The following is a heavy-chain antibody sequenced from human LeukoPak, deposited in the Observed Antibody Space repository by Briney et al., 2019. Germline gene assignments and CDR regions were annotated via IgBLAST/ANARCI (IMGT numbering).Heavy chain of an antibody. V-gene: IGHV3-30*18. CDR3: AKCKVPAATYYYYYYGMDV. CDR2: ISYDGSNK. CDR1: RFTFSSYG. D-gene: IGHD2-2*01. J-gene: IGHJ6*04. Sequence: GGSLRLSCAASRFTFSSYGVHWVGQALGKGLEWVAVISYDGSNKYYADSVKGRFTISRDNSKNTLYLQMNSLRAEDTAVYYCAKCKVPAATYYYYYYGMDVWGKGTKVTVSS.